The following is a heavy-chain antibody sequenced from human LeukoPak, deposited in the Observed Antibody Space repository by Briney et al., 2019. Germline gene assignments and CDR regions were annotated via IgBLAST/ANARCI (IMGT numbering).Heavy chain of an antibody. CDR3: ARHSNGAGITIFDY. Sequence: SETLSLTCTVAGGSISSSSYYWGWIRQPPGKGLEWIGSIYYSGSTYYNPSLKSRVTISVDTSKNQFSLNLSSVTAADTAVYYCARHSNGAGITIFDYWAREPWSPSPQ. CDR1: GGSISSSSYY. J-gene: IGHJ4*02. D-gene: IGHD3-9*01. CDR2: IYYSGST. V-gene: IGHV4-39*01.